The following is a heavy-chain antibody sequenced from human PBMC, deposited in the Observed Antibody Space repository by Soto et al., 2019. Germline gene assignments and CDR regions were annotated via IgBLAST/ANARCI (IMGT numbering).Heavy chain of an antibody. CDR3: ARERYYGLGSYSYYYGMDV. V-gene: IGHV3-13*01. CDR2: IDTAGHT. Sequence: EVQLVESGGGLVQPGGSLRLSCVASGFTFRTYDMHWVRQPTGEGLEWISTIDTAGHTYYLGSVKGRFTVSRENAENSLYLKMNSLGVGDTAVYYCARERYYGLGSYSYYYGMDVWGQGTPVTVSS. J-gene: IGHJ6*02. D-gene: IGHD3-10*01. CDR1: GFTFRTYD.